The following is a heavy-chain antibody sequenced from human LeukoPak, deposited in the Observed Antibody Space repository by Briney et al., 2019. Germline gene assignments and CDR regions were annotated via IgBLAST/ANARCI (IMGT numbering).Heavy chain of an antibody. D-gene: IGHD3-22*01. CDR2: IKQDGSEK. J-gene: IGHJ4*02. CDR3: ARIAFGGYSYYFDY. V-gene: IGHV3-7*01. CDR1: GFTFSSYW. Sequence: GGSLRLSCAASGFTFSSYWMSWVRQAPGKGLEWVANIKQDGSEKYYVDSVKGRFTISRDNAKNSLYLQMNSLRAEDTAVYYCARIAFGGYSYYFDYWGQGTLVTVSS.